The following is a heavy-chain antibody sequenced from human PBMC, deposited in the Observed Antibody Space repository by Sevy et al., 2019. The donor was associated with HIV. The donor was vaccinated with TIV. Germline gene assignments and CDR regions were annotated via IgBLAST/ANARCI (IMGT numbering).Heavy chain of an antibody. CDR1: GYTFTSYG. J-gene: IGHJ6*03. V-gene: IGHV1-18*04. Sequence: ASVKVSCKASGYTFTSYGISWVRQAPGQGLEWMGWISAYNGNTNYAQKLQGRVTMTTDTSTSTAYMELRSLRSDDTAVYYWARGRGCSGGSCYSRWEYYYYYMDVWGKGTTVTVSS. CDR3: ARGRGCSGGSCYSRWEYYYYYMDV. CDR2: ISAYNGNT. D-gene: IGHD2-15*01.